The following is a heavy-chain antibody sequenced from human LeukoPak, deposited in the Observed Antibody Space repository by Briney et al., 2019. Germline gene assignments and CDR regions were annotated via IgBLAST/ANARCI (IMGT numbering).Heavy chain of an antibody. Sequence: ASVKVSCKASVYTFTNFYIHWVRQAPGQGLEWMGWMNPNSGDTSYAREFQDRVTMTRDTSLNTAYMELSRLRSDDTAVYFCARRPINCNIANSYVDYWAREPWSPSPQ. D-gene: IGHD2/OR15-2a*01. J-gene: IGHJ4*02. CDR2: MNPNSGDT. V-gene: IGHV1-2*02. CDR1: VYTFTNFY. CDR3: ARRPINCNIANSYVDY.